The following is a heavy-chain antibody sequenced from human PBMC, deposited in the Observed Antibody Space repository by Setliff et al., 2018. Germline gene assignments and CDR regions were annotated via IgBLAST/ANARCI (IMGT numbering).Heavy chain of an antibody. V-gene: IGHV3-30*01. D-gene: IGHD3-3*01. CDR1: GFIFSNYA. CDR2: ISYDGINK. CDR3: ARDFGPSKNYNFWSGYVDY. J-gene: IGHJ4*02. Sequence: PGGSLRLSCAASGFIFSNYAMHWVRQAPGKGLEWVAVISYDGINKYYADSMKGRFTISRDNSKNTLYLQMNSLRAEDTAVYYCARDFGPSKNYNFWSGYVDYWGQGTLVTVSS.